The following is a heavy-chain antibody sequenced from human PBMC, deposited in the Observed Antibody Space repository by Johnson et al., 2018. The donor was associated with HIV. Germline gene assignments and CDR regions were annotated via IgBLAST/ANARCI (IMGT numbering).Heavy chain of an antibody. CDR1: GFTFDDYA. D-gene: IGHD3-16*01. J-gene: IGHJ3*02. Sequence: VQLVESGGGLVQPGRSLRLSCAASGFTFDDYAMHWVRQAPGKGLEWVSGISWNSGSIGYADSVKGRFTISRDNAKNSLYLQMNSLRAEDTAVYYCARDGGYYDYVWVIRGAFDIWGQGTMVTVSS. V-gene: IGHV3-9*01. CDR2: ISWNSGSI. CDR3: ARDGGYYDYVWVIRGAFDI.